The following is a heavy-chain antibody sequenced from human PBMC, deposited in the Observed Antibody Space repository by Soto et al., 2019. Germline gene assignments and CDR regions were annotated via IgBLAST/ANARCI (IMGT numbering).Heavy chain of an antibody. CDR2: ISYDGSNK. J-gene: IGHJ5*02. D-gene: IGHD2-2*01. V-gene: IGHV3-30-3*01. CDR3: AGGGYCTSTSCYLNWFDP. CDR1: GFTFSSYA. Sequence: QVQQVESGGGVVQPGSSLRLSCAASGFTFSSYAMHWVRQAPGKGLEWVAVISYDGSNKYYADSVKGRFTISRDNPKNTLYLQMNSLRAEDTAVYYCAGGGYCTSTSCYLNWFDPWGQGTLVSVSS.